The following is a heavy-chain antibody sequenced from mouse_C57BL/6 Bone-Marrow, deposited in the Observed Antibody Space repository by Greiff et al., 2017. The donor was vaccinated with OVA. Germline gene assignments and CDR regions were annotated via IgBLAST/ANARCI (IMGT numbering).Heavy chain of an antibody. CDR2: IDPENGDT. CDR3: TTRFYYASSSGAY. J-gene: IGHJ3*01. Sequence: DVKLQESGAELVRPGASVKLSCTASGFNIKDDYMHWVKQRPEQGLEWIGWIDPENGDTEYASKFKGKATITEDTSSTTASLQLSRLTSEDTAVYYCTTRFYYASSSGAYWGQGTLVTVSA. D-gene: IGHD1-1*01. CDR1: GFNIKDDY. V-gene: IGHV14-4*01.